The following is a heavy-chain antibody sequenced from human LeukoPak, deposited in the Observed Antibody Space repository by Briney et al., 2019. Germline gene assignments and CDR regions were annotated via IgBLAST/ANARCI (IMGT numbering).Heavy chain of an antibody. CDR1: GFTFRNYW. Sequence: GGSLRLSCAASGFTFRNYWMGWVRQAPGKGLEWVSYISSSGSTIYYADSVTGRFTISRDNAKNSLYLQMNSLRAEDTAVYYCARDPRYSSSGYYYMDVWGKGTTVTVSS. D-gene: IGHD6-6*01. V-gene: IGHV3-11*01. J-gene: IGHJ6*03. CDR3: ARDPRYSSSGYYYMDV. CDR2: ISSSGSTI.